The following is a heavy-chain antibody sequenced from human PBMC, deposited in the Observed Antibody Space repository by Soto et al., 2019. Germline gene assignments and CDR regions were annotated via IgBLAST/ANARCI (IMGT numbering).Heavy chain of an antibody. CDR1: GGSISSYY. Sequence: QVQLQESGPGLVKPSETLSLTCTVSGGSISSYYWSWIRQPPGKGLEWIGYIYYSGSTNYNPSLKSRVTISVDTSKNQFSLKLSSVTAADTAVYYCARPSSIAAPTAYDAFDIWGQGTMVTVSS. CDR3: ARPSSIAAPTAYDAFDI. J-gene: IGHJ3*02. CDR2: IYYSGST. D-gene: IGHD6-6*01. V-gene: IGHV4-59*08.